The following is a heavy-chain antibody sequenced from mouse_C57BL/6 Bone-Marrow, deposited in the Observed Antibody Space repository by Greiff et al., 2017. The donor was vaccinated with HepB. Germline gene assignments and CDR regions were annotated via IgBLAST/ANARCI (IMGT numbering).Heavy chain of an antibody. CDR3: ARLIEMRRNYFDY. V-gene: IGHV1-80*01. CDR2: IYPGDGDT. CDR1: GYAFSSYW. Sequence: VQLQQSGAELVKPGASVKISCKASGYAFSSYWMNWVKQRPGKGLEWIGQIYPGDGDTNYNGKFKGKATLTADKSSSTAYMQLSSLTSEDSAVYFCARLIEMRRNYFDYWGQGTTLTVSS. J-gene: IGHJ2*01.